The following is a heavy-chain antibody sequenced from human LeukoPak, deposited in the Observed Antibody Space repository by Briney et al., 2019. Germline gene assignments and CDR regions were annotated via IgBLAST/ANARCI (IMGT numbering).Heavy chain of an antibody. Sequence: GGSLRLSCAASGFTFSSYAMHWVRQAPGKGLGWVAVISYDGSNKYYADSVKGRFTISRDNSKNTLYLQMNSLRAEDTAVYYCARGGRGVAASYYYYCGMDVWGKGTTVTVSS. CDR2: ISYDGSNK. V-gene: IGHV3-30*04. J-gene: IGHJ6*04. CDR1: GFTFSSYA. CDR3: ARGGRGVAASYYYYCGMDV. D-gene: IGHD2-15*01.